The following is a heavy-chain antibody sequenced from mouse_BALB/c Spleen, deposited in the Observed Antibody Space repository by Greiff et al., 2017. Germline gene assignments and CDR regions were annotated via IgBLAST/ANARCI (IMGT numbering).Heavy chain of an antibody. J-gene: IGHJ3*01. Sequence: EVKLMESGPSLVKPSQTLSLTCSVTGDSITSGYWNWIRKFPGNKLEYMGYISYSGSTYYNPSLKSRISITRDTSKNQYYLQLNSVTTEDTATYYCARGLANWDSFAYWGQGTLVTVSA. CDR3: ARGLANWDSFAY. D-gene: IGHD4-1*01. V-gene: IGHV3-8*02. CDR1: GDSITSGY. CDR2: ISYSGST.